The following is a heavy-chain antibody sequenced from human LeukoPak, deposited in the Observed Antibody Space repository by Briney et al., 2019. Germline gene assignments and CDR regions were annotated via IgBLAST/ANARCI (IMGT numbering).Heavy chain of an antibody. V-gene: IGHV4-59*08. CDR3: ARGLGGCSGGSCYYYYYGMDV. J-gene: IGHJ6*02. D-gene: IGHD2-15*01. CDR2: IYYSRST. CDR1: GFSISSYC. Sequence: SETLSLTCTVSGFSISSYCWSWIRQPPGKGLEWIGYIYYSRSTKYNPSHKSRVTISVDTSKNQFSLKLSSVTAADTAVYYCARGLGGCSGGSCYYYYYGMDVWGQGTTVTVSS.